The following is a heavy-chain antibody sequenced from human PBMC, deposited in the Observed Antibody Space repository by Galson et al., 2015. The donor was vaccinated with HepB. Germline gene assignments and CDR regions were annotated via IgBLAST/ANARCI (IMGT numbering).Heavy chain of an antibody. CDR1: GYSFTNNW. CDR3: ARRGDNYEWFDP. J-gene: IGHJ5*02. V-gene: IGHV5-51*01. CDR2: IYPGDSDT. Sequence: SGAEVKKPGDSLKISCKGSGYSFTNNWIGWVRQMPGKGLEWMGIIYPGDSDTRYNPSFRGQVTISADKSINAAYLQWDSLKASDTAMYYCARRGDNYEWFDPWGQGTLVTVSS. D-gene: IGHD5-18*01.